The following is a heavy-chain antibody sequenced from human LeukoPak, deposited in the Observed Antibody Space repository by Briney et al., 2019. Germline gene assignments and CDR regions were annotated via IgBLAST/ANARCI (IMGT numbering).Heavy chain of an antibody. Sequence: GGSLRLSCVASGFTFSNYWMTWVRQAPGKGLEWVSGIVGSGVTTYYADSVKGRFTISRDNSKNTLYLHMNGLRVEDTAIYYCARDERWIQFNYWGQGTLVTVSS. V-gene: IGHV3-23*01. CDR3: ARDERWIQFNY. J-gene: IGHJ4*02. CDR1: GFTFSNYW. D-gene: IGHD5-18*01. CDR2: IVGSGVTT.